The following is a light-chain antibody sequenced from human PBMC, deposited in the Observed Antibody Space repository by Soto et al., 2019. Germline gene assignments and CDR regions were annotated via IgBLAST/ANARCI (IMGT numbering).Light chain of an antibody. Sequence: DIPMTQSPSTLSASVGDTVTITCRASQSLSYWLAWYQQKPGQAPKLLIHKASTLESGVPSRFSGSGSGTEFTLTISSLQPDDFAIFYCQQYDRFPYTFGQGTKLEIK. CDR1: QSLSYW. J-gene: IGKJ2*01. V-gene: IGKV1-5*03. CDR3: QQYDRFPYT. CDR2: KAS.